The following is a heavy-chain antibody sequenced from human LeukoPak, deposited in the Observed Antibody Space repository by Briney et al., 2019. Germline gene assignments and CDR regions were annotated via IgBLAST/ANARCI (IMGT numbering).Heavy chain of an antibody. J-gene: IGHJ6*03. Sequence: PGGSLRLSCVTSGLTFRGYDMFWVRQAPGKGLEWLANIKQDGSEKYYVDSVKGRFTISRDNAKNSLYLQMNSLRAEDTAVYYCARASSAKYYYYYYYYMDVWGKGTTVTVSS. CDR2: IKQDGSEK. D-gene: IGHD2/OR15-2a*01. CDR3: ARASSAKYYYYYYYYMDV. CDR1: GLTFRGYD. V-gene: IGHV3-7*01.